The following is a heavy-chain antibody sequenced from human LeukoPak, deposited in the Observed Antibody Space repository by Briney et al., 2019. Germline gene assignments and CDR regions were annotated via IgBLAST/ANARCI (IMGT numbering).Heavy chain of an antibody. Sequence: SETLSLTCTVSGGSISSYYWSWIRHPPGKGLEWIGYIYYSGSTNYNPSLKSRVTISVDTSKNQFSLKLSSVTAADTAVYYCARVPTMMYDAFDIWGQGTMVTVSS. V-gene: IGHV4-59*01. CDR1: GGSISSYY. CDR2: IYYSGST. J-gene: IGHJ3*02. CDR3: ARVPTMMYDAFDI. D-gene: IGHD3-22*01.